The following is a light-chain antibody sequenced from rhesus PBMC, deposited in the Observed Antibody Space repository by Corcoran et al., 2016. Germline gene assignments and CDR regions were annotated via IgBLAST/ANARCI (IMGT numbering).Light chain of an antibody. J-gene: IGKJ1*01. CDR2: DAS. V-gene: IGKV1S14*01. CDR1: HGISNY. CDR3: QRHNNFPRT. Sequence: DIQMTQSPSSLSASVGYTVTILCRASHGISNYLAWHQQKSGKAPNPLIYDASHLESGIPSRFSGSVSGTDFTLTISSLQPEDLATYCCQRHNNFPRTFGQGTKVEIK.